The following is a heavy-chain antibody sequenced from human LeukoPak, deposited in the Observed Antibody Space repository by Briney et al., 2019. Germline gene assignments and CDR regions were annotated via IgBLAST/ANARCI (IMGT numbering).Heavy chain of an antibody. CDR2: ISSSSSTI. CDR3: ARVRGRGVYYFDY. CDR1: GFTFSSYW. V-gene: IGHV3-48*04. J-gene: IGHJ4*02. Sequence: GGSLRLSCAASGFTFSSYWMSWVRQAPGKGLEWVSYISSSSSTIYYADSVKGRFTISRDNAKNSLYLQMNSLRVEDTAVYYCARVRGRGVYYFDYGGQEPLVTVPS. D-gene: IGHD3-16*01.